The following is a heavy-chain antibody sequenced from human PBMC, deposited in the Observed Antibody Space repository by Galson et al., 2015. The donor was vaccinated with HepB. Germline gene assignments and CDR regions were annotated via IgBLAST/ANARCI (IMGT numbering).Heavy chain of an antibody. CDR1: GASISNNDW. CDR3: VRGRDVYEPAEDIVLPLYYFDY. J-gene: IGHJ4*02. CDR2: ISHNGNS. Sequence: SETLSLTCAVSGASISNNDWWGWVRQPPGRGLEWIEEISHNGNSNYSPSLKSRVTISLDRSKNQFSLKLNSVTAADTAIYYCVRGRDVYEPAEDIVLPLYYFDYWGQGTLVIVSS. D-gene: IGHD2-8*01. V-gene: IGHV4-4*02.